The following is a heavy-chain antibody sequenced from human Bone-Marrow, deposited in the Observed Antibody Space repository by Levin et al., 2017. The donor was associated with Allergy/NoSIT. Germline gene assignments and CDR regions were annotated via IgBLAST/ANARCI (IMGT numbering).Heavy chain of an antibody. CDR3: ARTPGEYYDFWSGHVSTKNWYFDL. CDR1: GGSFSGYY. V-gene: IGHV4-34*01. D-gene: IGHD3-3*01. CDR2: INHSGST. J-gene: IGHJ2*01. Sequence: SETLSLTCAVYGGSFSGYYWSWIRQPPGKGLEWIGEINHSGSTNYNPSLKSRVTISVDTSKNQFSLKLSSVTAADTAVYYCARTPGEYYDFWSGHVSTKNWYFDLWGRGTLVTVSS.